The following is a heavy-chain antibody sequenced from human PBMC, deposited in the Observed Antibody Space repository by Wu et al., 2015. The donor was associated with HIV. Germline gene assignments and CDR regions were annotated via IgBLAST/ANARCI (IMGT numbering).Heavy chain of an antibody. V-gene: IGHV1-69*13. J-gene: IGHJ6*02. CDR3: ARDLEAVAGGYYYGMDV. Sequence: QVQLVQSGAEVKKPGSSVKVSCKASGGTFSSYAISWVRQAPGQGLEWMGRIIPIFGTANYAQKFQGRVTITADESTSTAYMELSSLRSEDTAVYYCARDLEAVAGGYYYGMDVWGQGTTVTVSS. CDR1: GGTFSSYA. CDR2: IIPIFGTA. D-gene: IGHD6-19*01.